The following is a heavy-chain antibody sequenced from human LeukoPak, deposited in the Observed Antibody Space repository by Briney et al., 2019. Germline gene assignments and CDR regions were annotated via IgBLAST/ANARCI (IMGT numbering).Heavy chain of an antibody. CDR3: ARQTAAFDY. CDR2: IYYSGST. J-gene: IGHJ4*02. Sequence: SEALSLTCTVSGGSISSSSYYWGWIRQPPGKGLEWIGSIYYSGSTYYNPSLKSRVTISVDTSKNQFSLKLSSVTAADTAVYYCARQTAAFDYWGQGTLVTVSS. V-gene: IGHV4-39*01. D-gene: IGHD6-13*01. CDR1: GGSISSSSYY.